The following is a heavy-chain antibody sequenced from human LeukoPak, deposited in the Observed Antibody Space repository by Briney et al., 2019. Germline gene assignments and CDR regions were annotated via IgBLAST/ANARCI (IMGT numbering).Heavy chain of an antibody. Sequence: SVKVSCKASGFTFTSSAMQWVRQARGQRLEWIGWIVVGSGNTNYAQKFQERVTITRDMSTGTAYMELSSLRSEDTAVYYCAAGGVTTVTTAGYDYWGQGTLVTVSS. CDR3: AAGGVTTVTTAGYDY. D-gene: IGHD4-17*01. CDR2: IVVGSGNT. CDR1: GFTFTSSA. V-gene: IGHV1-58*02. J-gene: IGHJ4*02.